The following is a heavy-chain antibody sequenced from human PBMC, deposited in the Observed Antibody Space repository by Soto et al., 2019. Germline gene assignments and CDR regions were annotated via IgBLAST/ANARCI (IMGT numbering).Heavy chain of an antibody. V-gene: IGHV1-69*12. J-gene: IGHJ6*02. CDR3: ARDNGRPQLGGNYYYITDV. CDR2: IIPLFRTP. D-gene: IGHD3-3*02. Sequence: QVQVVQSGAEVKEPGSSVKVSCQASGGTFSSSALSWVRQAPGQGLEWMGGIIPLFRTPDYAQKFQGRVTTTADESTSTAYMELSSLRSEDTAIYYCARDNGRPQLGGNYYYITDVWGQGTTITVSS. CDR1: GGTFSSSA.